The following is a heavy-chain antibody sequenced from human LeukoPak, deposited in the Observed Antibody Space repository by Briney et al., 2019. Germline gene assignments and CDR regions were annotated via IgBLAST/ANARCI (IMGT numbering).Heavy chain of an antibody. V-gene: IGHV4-30-2*01. J-gene: IGHJ4*02. CDR3: ARSAVTTYSSGWYYFDD. Sequence: SETLSLTCAVSGGSISSGGYSWSWIRQPPGKGLVWIGYIYHSGSTYYNPSLKSRVTISVDRSKNQFSLKLSSVTAADTAVYYCARSAVTTYSSGWYYFDDWGQGTLVTVSS. CDR2: IYHSGST. D-gene: IGHD6-19*01. CDR1: GGSISSGGYS.